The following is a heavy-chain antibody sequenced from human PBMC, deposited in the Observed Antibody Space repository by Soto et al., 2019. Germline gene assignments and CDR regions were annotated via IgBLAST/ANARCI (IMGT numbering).Heavy chain of an antibody. CDR1: GFTFSNFA. V-gene: IGHV3-30*04. Sequence: GGSLRLSCAASGFTFSNFALHWVRQSPGKGLEWVAVISYDGSNKYYADSVKGRFTISRDNSKNTLYLQMNSLRAEDTAVYFCAKDLGYSGYDFQIPTQVPDYWGQGTLVTVSS. CDR3: AKDLGYSGYDFQIPTQVPDY. CDR2: ISYDGSNK. J-gene: IGHJ4*02. D-gene: IGHD5-12*01.